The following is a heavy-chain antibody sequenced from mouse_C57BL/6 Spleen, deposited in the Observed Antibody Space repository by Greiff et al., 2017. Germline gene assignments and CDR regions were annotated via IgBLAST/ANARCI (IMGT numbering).Heavy chain of an antibody. CDR2: IDPEGGDT. CDR3: TDDSSPYYFDY. D-gene: IGHD1-1*01. CDR1: GFNIKDYY. J-gene: IGHJ2*01. V-gene: IGHV14-1*01. Sequence: VQLQPSWAELVRPGASVKLSCTASGFNIKDYYMHWVQQRPEQGLEWIGRIDPEGGDTEYAPPFQGQATMTADTSSNTAYLHLSSLTSEDTSVYCCTDDSSPYYFDYWSQGTTLTVSS.